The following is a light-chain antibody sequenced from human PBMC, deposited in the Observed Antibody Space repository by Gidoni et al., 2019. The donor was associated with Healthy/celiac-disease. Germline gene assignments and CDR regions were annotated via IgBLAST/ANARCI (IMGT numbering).Light chain of an antibody. Sequence: SYEMTQPRSVSVALGQTARISCGGNNIGSKNVHGDQQKPGQAPVLVIYRDSHRPPGIPERFSGSNSGNTATLTISRAQAGDEADYYCQVWDSTTWVFVGGTKLTVL. CDR2: RDS. V-gene: IGLV3-9*01. J-gene: IGLJ3*02. CDR3: QVWDSTTWV. CDR1: NIGSKN.